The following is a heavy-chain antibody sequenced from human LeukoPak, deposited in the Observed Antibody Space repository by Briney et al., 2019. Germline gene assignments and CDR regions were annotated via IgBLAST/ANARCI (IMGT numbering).Heavy chain of an antibody. CDR2: IKQDGSEK. CDR3: ARSSYGSGDTGYFDY. V-gene: IGHV3-7*01. CDR1: GFTFSSYW. Sequence: GGSLRLSCAASGFTFSSYWMSWVRQAPGKGLEWVANIKQDGSEKYYVDSVKGRFTISRDNAKNSLYLQMNSLRAEDTAVYYCARSSYGSGDTGYFDYWGQGTLVTVSS. J-gene: IGHJ4*02. D-gene: IGHD3-10*01.